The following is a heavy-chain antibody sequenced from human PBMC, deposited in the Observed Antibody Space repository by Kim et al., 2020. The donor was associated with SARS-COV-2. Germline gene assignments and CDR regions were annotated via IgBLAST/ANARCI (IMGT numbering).Heavy chain of an antibody. V-gene: IGHV5-10-1*01. CDR3: ARSKESEDIVVVVAATHYYYYGMDV. CDR2: IDPSDSYT. Sequence: GASLQISCKGSGYSFTSYWISWVRQMPGKGLEWMGRIDPSDSYTNYSPSFQGHVTISADKSISTAYLQWSSLKASDTAMYYCARSKESEDIVVVVAATHYYYYGMDVWGQGTTVTVSS. J-gene: IGHJ6*02. D-gene: IGHD2-15*01. CDR1: GYSFTSYW.